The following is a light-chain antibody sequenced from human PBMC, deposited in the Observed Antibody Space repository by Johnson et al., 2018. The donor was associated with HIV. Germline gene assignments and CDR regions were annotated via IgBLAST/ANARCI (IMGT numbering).Light chain of an antibody. V-gene: IGLV1-51*01. CDR2: DNN. J-gene: IGLJ1*01. CDR1: TSNIGNNY. Sequence: QSVLTQTPSVSAAPGQKVTISCSGSTSNIGNNYVSWYQVLPGTAPKLLIYDNNKRPSGIPDRFSGSKSGTSATLGITGHQTGDEADYYCGTWDSSLYAYVFGTGTKVTAL. CDR3: GTWDSSLYAYV.